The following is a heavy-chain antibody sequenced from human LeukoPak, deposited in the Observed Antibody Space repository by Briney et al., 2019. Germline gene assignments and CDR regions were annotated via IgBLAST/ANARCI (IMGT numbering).Heavy chain of an antibody. CDR1: GYTFTGYY. Sequence: GASVKVSCKASGYTFTGYYMHWVRQAPGQGLEWMGWMNPNSGGTNYAQKFQGRVTMTRDTSISTAYMELSRLRSDDTAVYYCAMQQLVGRNYYYYMDVWGKGTTVTVSS. J-gene: IGHJ6*03. CDR3: AMQQLVGRNYYYYMDV. D-gene: IGHD6-13*01. CDR2: MNPNSGGT. V-gene: IGHV1-2*02.